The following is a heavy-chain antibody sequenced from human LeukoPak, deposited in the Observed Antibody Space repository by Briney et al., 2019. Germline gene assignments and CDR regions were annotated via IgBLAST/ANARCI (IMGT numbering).Heavy chain of an antibody. V-gene: IGHV3-64*01. CDR2: ISSNGGSR. CDR3: AGGGGVIEGRTSIDY. D-gene: IGHD2-8*02. CDR1: GFSFSNYS. Sequence: GGSLRLSCAVSGFSFSNYSMHWVRQAPGKGLEYVSVISSNGGSRYISNSVKGRFTITRENSKITLYLQMGSLRAEDVAVYYCAGGGGVIEGRTSIDYCGQGTLVTVSA. J-gene: IGHJ4*02.